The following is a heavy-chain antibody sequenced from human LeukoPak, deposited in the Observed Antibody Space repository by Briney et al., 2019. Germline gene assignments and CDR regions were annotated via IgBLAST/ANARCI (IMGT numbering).Heavy chain of an antibody. Sequence: GGSLRLSCATSGFNFDRYTIHWVRQAPGKGLEWVAVISYDGSNKYYADSVKGRFTISRDNSKNTLYLQMNSLRAEDTAVYYCAKGLIVAYDAFDIWGQGTMVTVSS. V-gene: IGHV3-30*18. CDR1: GFNFDRYT. J-gene: IGHJ3*02. CDR3: AKGLIVAYDAFDI. CDR2: ISYDGSNK. D-gene: IGHD3-22*01.